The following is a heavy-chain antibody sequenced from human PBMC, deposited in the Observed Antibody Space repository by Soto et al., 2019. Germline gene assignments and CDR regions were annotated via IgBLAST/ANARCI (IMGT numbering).Heavy chain of an antibody. CDR2: ISPYNGNT. CDR1: GYTFTSYG. V-gene: IGHV1-18*01. CDR3: ASGYSSSWYALPDFDY. D-gene: IGHD6-13*01. Sequence: ASVKVSCKASGYTFTSYGISWVRQAPGQGLEWMGWISPYNGNTNYAQKLQGRVTMTTDASTSTAYMELRSLRSDDTAVYYCASGYSSSWYALPDFDYWGQGTLVTVSS. J-gene: IGHJ4*02.